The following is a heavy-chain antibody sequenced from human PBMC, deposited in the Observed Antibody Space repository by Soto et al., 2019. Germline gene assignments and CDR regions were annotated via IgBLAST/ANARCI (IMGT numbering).Heavy chain of an antibody. CDR1: GGTFSSYA. J-gene: IGHJ2*01. D-gene: IGHD4-17*01. CDR2: IIPIFGTA. Sequence: QVQLVQSGAEVKKPGSSVKVSCKASGGTFSSYAISWVRQAPGLGLEWMGGIIPIFGTANYAQKFQGRVTVTADESTRDASMDLCSMSCENTYWNYCARFPQYGDNWYFDLWGRGTLVTVSS. CDR3: ARFPQYGDNWYFDL. V-gene: IGHV1-69*01.